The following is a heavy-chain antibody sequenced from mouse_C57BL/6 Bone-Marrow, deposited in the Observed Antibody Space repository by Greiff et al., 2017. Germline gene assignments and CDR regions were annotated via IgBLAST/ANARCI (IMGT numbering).Heavy chain of an antibody. CDR1: GFTFSDYY. Sequence: EVQLVESGGGLVQPGGSLKLSCAASGFTFSDYYMYWVRQTPEKRLEWVAYISNGGGSTYYPDTVKGRFTISRDNAKNTLYLQMRRLKSEDTAMYYCARLGDYDYFDYWGQGTTLTVSS. V-gene: IGHV5-12*01. D-gene: IGHD2-4*01. CDR3: ARLGDYDYFDY. J-gene: IGHJ2*01. CDR2: ISNGGGST.